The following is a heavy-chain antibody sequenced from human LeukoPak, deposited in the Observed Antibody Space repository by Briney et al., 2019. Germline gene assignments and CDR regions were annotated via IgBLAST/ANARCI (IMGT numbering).Heavy chain of an antibody. CDR3: ARDGSSSWYNYYGMDV. V-gene: IGHV1-69*13. Sequence: ASVKVSCKASGGTFSSYAISWLQQAPGQGLEWMGGIIPIFGTANYAQKFQGRVTITADESTSTAYMELSSLRSEDTAVYYCARDGSSSWYNYYGMDVWGQGTTVTVSS. CDR2: IIPIFGTA. J-gene: IGHJ6*02. CDR1: GGTFSSYA. D-gene: IGHD6-13*01.